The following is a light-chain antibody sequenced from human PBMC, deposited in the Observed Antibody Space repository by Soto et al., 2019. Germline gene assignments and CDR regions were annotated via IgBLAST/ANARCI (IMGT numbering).Light chain of an antibody. CDR2: LEGSGSY. V-gene: IGLV4-60*02. J-gene: IGLJ3*02. CDR1: SGHSGYF. CDR3: ETWDSNTWV. Sequence: QLVLTQSSSASASLGSSVKLTCTLSSGHSGYFIAWHQQQPGKAPRYLMKLEGSGSYNKGSGVPDRFSGSSSGADRYLTISNLQFEDEADYYCETWDSNTWVFGGGTKLTVL.